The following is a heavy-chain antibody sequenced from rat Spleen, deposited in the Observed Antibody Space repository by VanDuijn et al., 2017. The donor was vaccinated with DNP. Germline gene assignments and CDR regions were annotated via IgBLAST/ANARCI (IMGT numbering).Heavy chain of an antibody. CDR1: GYFITNNY. V-gene: IGHV3-1*01. Sequence: DVQLQESGPGLVKPSQSLSLTCSVTGYFITNNYWAWIRKFPGNKMEWMGYISYSGSTGYNPSLKSRISITRDTSKNQFFLQLNSITTEDTATYYCARHRTIMPYYYAMDAWGQGASVTVSS. J-gene: IGHJ4*01. D-gene: IGHD1-12*01. CDR2: ISYSGST. CDR3: ARHRTIMPYYYAMDA.